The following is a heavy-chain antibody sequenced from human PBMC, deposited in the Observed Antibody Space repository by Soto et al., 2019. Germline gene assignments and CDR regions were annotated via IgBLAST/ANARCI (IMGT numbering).Heavy chain of an antibody. CDR2: IKRKSDGGTT. Sequence: EVQLVESGGGLVKPGGSLRLSCAASGFTFSNAWMIWVRQAPGKGLEWVGRIKRKSDGGTTDYAAPVKGRFTISRDDSANTLYLQMNSLKTEDTAVYFCAVNDYLDYWGQGDLVTVSS. V-gene: IGHV3-15*01. J-gene: IGHJ4*02. CDR3: AVNDYLDY. CDR1: GFTFSNAW.